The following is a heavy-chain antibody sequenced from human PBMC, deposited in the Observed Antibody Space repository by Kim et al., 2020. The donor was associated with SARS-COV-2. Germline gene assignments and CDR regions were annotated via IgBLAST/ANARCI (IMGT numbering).Heavy chain of an antibody. J-gene: IGHJ4*02. V-gene: IGHV6-1*01. CDR2: TYYRSKWYN. Sequence: SQTLSLTCAISGDSVSSNSAAWNWIRQSPSRGLEWLGRTYYRSKWYNDYAVSVKSRITINPDTSKNQFSLQLNSVTPEDTAVYYCARVSDPIAASASGYYFDYWGQGTLVTVSS. CDR3: ARVSDPIAASASGYYFDY. D-gene: IGHD6-13*01. CDR1: GDSVSSNSAA.